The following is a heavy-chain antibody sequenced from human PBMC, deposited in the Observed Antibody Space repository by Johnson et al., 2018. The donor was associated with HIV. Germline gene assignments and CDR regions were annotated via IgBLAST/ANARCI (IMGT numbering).Heavy chain of an antibody. CDR3: ATRDPTHRPGVFDI. J-gene: IGHJ3*02. CDR2: IRYDGSNK. D-gene: IGHD1-14*01. Sequence: QVQLVESGGGVVQPGRSLRLSCAASGFTFSSYGMHWVRQAPGKGLEWVAFIRYDGSNKYYADSVKGRFTISRDNSKNTLYLQMNSLRAEDTAVYYCATRDPTHRPGVFDIWGQGTMVPVSS. CDR1: GFTFSSYG. V-gene: IGHV3-30*02.